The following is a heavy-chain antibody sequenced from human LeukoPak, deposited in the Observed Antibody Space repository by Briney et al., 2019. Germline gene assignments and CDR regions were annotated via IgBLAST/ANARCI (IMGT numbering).Heavy chain of an antibody. V-gene: IGHV3-11*04. D-gene: IGHD3-22*01. CDR3: ATSQADSSGYYPDAFDI. J-gene: IGHJ3*02. CDR1: GFTFSDYY. CDR2: ISSSGSTI. Sequence: GGSLRLSCAASGFTFSDYYMSWIRQAPGKGLEWVSYISSSGSTIYYADSVKGRFTISRDSAKNSLYLQMNSLRAEDTAVYYCATSQADSSGYYPDAFDIWGQGTMVTVSS.